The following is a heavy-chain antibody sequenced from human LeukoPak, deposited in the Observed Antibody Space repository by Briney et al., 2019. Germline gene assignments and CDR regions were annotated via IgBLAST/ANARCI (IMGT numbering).Heavy chain of an antibody. CDR2: IIPIFGTA. CDR1: GGTFSSYA. CDR3: ARDLYCSGGSCYHGAEYFQH. D-gene: IGHD2-15*01. J-gene: IGHJ1*01. V-gene: IGHV1-69*01. Sequence: SVKVSCKASGGTFSSYAISWVRQAPGQGLEWMGGIIPIFGTANYAQKFQGRVTITADESTSTAYMELSSLRSEDTAVYYCARDLYCSGGSCYHGAEYFQHWGQGTLVTVSP.